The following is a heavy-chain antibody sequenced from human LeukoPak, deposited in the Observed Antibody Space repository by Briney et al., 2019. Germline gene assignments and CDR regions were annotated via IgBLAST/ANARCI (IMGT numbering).Heavy chain of an antibody. CDR1: GGSFSGYY. Sequence: PSETLSLTCAVYGGSFSGYYWSWIRQPPGKGLEWIGEINHSGSTNYNPSLKSRVTISVDTSKNQFSLKLSSVTAADTAVYYCARATPGYYYGSGPRFDPWGQGTLVTVSS. V-gene: IGHV4-34*01. CDR2: INHSGST. J-gene: IGHJ5*02. CDR3: ARATPGYYYGSGPRFDP. D-gene: IGHD3-10*01.